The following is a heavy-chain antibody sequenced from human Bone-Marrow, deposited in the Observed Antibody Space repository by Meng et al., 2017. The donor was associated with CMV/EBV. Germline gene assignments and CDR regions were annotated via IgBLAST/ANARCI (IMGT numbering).Heavy chain of an antibody. CDR2: IYYNGST. CDR3: ARVYKVATIFLDV. V-gene: IGHV4-61*01. Sequence: SETLSLTCSVSGGSVSTGSYYWNWIRQPPGQGLEWIGYIYYNGSTNYNPSLKSRVTISLDTSKNQFSLQLTSVTAADSAIYYCARVYKVATIFLDVWGQGTTVTVSS. J-gene: IGHJ6*02. CDR1: GGSVSTGSYY. D-gene: IGHD5-12*01.